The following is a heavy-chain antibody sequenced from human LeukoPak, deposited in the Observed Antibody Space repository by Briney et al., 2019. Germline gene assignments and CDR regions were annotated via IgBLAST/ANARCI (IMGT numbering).Heavy chain of an antibody. Sequence: PGGSLRLSCAASGFTFSSYAMSWVRQAPGKGLEWVSTISGDGGNIYYADSVKGRFIISRDKSKNTLYLQMSSLRVEDTALYYCARGSYCSGWGQGTLVTVSS. D-gene: IGHD2-15*01. J-gene: IGHJ4*02. CDR1: GFTFSSYA. CDR3: ARGSYCSG. V-gene: IGHV3-23*01. CDR2: ISGDGGNI.